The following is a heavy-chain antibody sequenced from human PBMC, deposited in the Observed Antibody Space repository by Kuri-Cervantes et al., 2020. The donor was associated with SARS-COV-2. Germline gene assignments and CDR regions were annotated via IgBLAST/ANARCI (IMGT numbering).Heavy chain of an antibody. CDR3: ARAHYYYDSSGYYPLGY. J-gene: IGHJ4*02. D-gene: IGHD3-22*01. V-gene: IGHV3-33*08. CDR2: IWYDGSNK. Sequence: LSLTCAASGFTFSSYGMHWVRQAPGKGLEWVAVIWYDGSNKYYADSVKGRFTISRDNSKNTLYLQMNSLRAEDTAVYYCARAHYYYDSSGYYPLGYWGQGTLVTVSS. CDR1: GFTFSSYG.